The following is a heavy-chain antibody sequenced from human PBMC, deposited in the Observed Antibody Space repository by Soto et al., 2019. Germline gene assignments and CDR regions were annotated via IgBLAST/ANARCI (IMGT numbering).Heavy chain of an antibody. CDR3: ASRTIAVAGLEYFQH. CDR1: GGSISSGDYY. V-gene: IGHV4-30-4*01. CDR2: IYYSGST. D-gene: IGHD6-19*01. Sequence: SETLSLTCTVSGGSISSGDYYWSWIRQPPGKGQEWIGYIYYSGSTYYNPPLKSRVTISVDTSKNQFSLKLSSVTAADTAVYYCASRTIAVAGLEYFQHWGQGTLVTVSS. J-gene: IGHJ1*01.